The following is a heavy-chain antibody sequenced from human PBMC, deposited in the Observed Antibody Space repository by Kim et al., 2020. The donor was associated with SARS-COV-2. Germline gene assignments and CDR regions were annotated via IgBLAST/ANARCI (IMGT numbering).Heavy chain of an antibody. Sequence: GGSLRLSCEASGLSFSDSYMNWVRQAPGKGLEWLSFISTRGESIFYADSVEGRFTISRDNAKNSLYLQMNYLRDEDTAVYYCARSGNGYNAFGIWGQGVLVTVSS. V-gene: IGHV3-11*01. CDR3: ARSGNGYNAFGI. J-gene: IGHJ4*02. CDR1: GLSFSDSY. D-gene: IGHD5-12*01. CDR2: ISTRGESI.